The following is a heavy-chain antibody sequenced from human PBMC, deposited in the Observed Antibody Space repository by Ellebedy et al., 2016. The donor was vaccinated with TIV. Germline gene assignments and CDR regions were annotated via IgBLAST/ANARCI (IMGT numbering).Heavy chain of an antibody. J-gene: IGHJ4*02. Sequence: AASVKVSCKASGYTFSSYDISWVRQAPGQGLEWMGWISFYNGNTNYAQKLQGRVTMTTDTSTSTAYMELRSLRTYETAVYYCARDDSSGYYYFDYWGQGTLVTVSS. D-gene: IGHD3-22*01. CDR3: ARDDSSGYYYFDY. V-gene: IGHV1-18*01. CDR2: ISFYNGNT. CDR1: GYTFSSYD.